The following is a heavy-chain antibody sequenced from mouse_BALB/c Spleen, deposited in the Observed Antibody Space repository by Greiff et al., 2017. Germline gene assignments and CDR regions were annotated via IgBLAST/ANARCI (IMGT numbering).Heavy chain of an antibody. CDR1: GFSLTGYG. V-gene: IGHV2-6-7*01. D-gene: IGHD2-1*01. J-gene: IGHJ4*01. CDR3: ARDQGYGNQYYYAMDY. CDR2: IWGDGST. Sequence: VHLVESGPGLVAPSQSLSITCTVSGFSLTGYGVNWVRQPPGKGLEWLGMIWGDGSTDYNSALKSRLSISKDNSKSQVFLKMNSLQTDDTARYYCARDQGYGNQYYYAMDYWGQGTSVTVSS.